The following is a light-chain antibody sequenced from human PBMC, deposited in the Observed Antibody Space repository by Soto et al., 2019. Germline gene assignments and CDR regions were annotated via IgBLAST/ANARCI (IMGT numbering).Light chain of an antibody. CDR1: QSVISTY. J-gene: IGKJ5*01. CDR3: QQYGSSPIT. Sequence: EIVLTQSPGTLSLSPGERATLSCRASQSVISTYLAWYQQKPGQAPRLLIYGASSRATGNPDRFSGSGSGTDFTLTISRLEPEDFAVYYCQQYGSSPITFGQGTRLEIK. V-gene: IGKV3-20*01. CDR2: GAS.